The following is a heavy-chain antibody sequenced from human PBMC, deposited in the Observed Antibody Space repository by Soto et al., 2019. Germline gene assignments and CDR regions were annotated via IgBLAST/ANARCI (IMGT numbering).Heavy chain of an antibody. Sequence: GGSLRLSCAASGFTFSDSYMSWIRQAPGKGLEWISYITFSGNTVYYADSLKGRFTISRDNAKNSLYLQMNRLRAEDTAVYYCARVSWREKYGMDVWGQGTTVTAP. CDR3: ARVSWREKYGMDV. CDR2: ITFSGNTV. J-gene: IGHJ6*02. CDR1: GFTFSDSY. V-gene: IGHV3-11*01.